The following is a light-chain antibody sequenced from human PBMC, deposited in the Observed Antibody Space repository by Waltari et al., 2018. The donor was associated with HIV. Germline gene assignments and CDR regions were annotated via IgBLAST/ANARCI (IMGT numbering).Light chain of an antibody. Sequence: EIVLTQSPGTLSLSPGERATLPCRASQSVSSSYLAWYQQKPGQAPRLLIYGASSRATGIPDRFSGSGSGTDFTLTISRLEPEDFAVYYCQQYGSSPLTFGGWTKVEIK. J-gene: IGKJ4*01. CDR1: QSVSSSY. CDR2: GAS. V-gene: IGKV3-20*01. CDR3: QQYGSSPLT.